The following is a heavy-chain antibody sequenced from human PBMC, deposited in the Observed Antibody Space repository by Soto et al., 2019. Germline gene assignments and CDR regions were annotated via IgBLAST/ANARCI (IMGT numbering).Heavy chain of an antibody. J-gene: IGHJ3*02. Sequence: ASVKVSCKASRYTFTSYAMHWVRQAPGQRLEWMGWINAGNGNTKYSQKFQGRVTITRDTSASTAYMELSSLRSEDTAVYYCARYPYYYDSSGSRPGLDAFDIWGQGTMVTVSS. CDR1: RYTFTSYA. CDR3: ARYPYYYDSSGSRPGLDAFDI. D-gene: IGHD3-22*01. CDR2: INAGNGNT. V-gene: IGHV1-3*01.